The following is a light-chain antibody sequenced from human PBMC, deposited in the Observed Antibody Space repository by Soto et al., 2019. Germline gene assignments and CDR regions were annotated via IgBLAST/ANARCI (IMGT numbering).Light chain of an antibody. V-gene: IGLV2-8*01. CDR1: RSDVGGYNY. J-gene: IGLJ2*01. CDR3: SSYAGSNNLVV. CDR2: EVS. Sequence: QSALTQPPSASGSPGQSVTISCTGTRSDVGGYNYVSWYQQHPGKAPKLMIYEVSKRPSGVPDRFSGSKSGNTASLTGSGLQAEDEADYYCSSYAGSNNLVVFGGGTKVTVL.